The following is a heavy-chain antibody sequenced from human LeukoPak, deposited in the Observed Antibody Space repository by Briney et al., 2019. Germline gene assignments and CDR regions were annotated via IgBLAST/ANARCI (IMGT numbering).Heavy chain of an antibody. D-gene: IGHD4-11*01. CDR2: IYYSGST. Sequence: SETLSLTCTVSGGSISSYYWSWIRQPPGKGREWIGYIYYSGSTNYNPSLKSRVTISVDTSKNQFSLKLSSVTAADTAVYYCASHSHTVTTYFDYWGQGTLVTVSS. CDR3: ASHSHTVTTYFDY. V-gene: IGHV4-59*01. J-gene: IGHJ4*02. CDR1: GGSISSYY.